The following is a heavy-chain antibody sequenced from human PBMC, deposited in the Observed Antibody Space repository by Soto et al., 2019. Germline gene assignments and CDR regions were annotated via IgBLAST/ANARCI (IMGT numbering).Heavy chain of an antibody. CDR2: ISGSGGTT. J-gene: IGHJ4*02. Sequence: EVELLESGGDLVQPGGSLRLSCAASGFTFSSYAMSWVRQAPGKGLEWVSSISGSGGTTYYADSVKGRFTISRDDSKNTLYLQMNSLRAEDTAVYYCAKDRTLYCETTFDYWGQGTLVIVSS. V-gene: IGHV3-23*01. CDR1: GFTFSSYA. CDR3: AKDRTLYCETTFDY. D-gene: IGHD3-22*01.